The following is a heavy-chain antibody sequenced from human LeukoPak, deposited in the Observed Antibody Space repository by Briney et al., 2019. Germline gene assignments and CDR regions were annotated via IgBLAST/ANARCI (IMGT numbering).Heavy chain of an antibody. CDR2: ISGSGGST. D-gene: IGHD3-10*01. CDR1: GFTFSSYA. Sequence: GGSLRLSCAASGFTFSSYAMSWVRQAPGKGLEWVSAISGSGGSTYYADSVKGRFTISRDNSKNTLYLQMNSLRAEDTAVYYCAKNFPGEWSGELLIAFAYWAQGTLVPVSS. V-gene: IGHV3-23*01. CDR3: AKNFPGEWSGELLIAFAY. J-gene: IGHJ4*02.